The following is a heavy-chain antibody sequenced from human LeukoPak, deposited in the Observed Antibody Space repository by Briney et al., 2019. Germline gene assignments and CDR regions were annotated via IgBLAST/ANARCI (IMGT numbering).Heavy chain of an antibody. D-gene: IGHD6-13*01. J-gene: IGHJ4*02. V-gene: IGHV4-34*01. CDR3: ARGFRQYVAAAAY. Sequence: KSSETLSLTCAVYGGSFSGYYWSCIRQPPGKGLEWIGEVNHSGSTNYNPSLKSRVTISVDTSKNQFSLKLSSVTAADTAVYYCARGFRQYVAAAAYWGQETLVTVSS. CDR1: GGSFSGYY. CDR2: VNHSGST.